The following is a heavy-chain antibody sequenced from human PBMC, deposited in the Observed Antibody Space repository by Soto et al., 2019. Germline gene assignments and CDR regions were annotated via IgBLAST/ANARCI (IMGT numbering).Heavy chain of an antibody. D-gene: IGHD2-2*01. J-gene: IGHJ1*01. CDR3: AGVVPAAIPELAEYFQH. V-gene: IGHV4-31*03. CDR2: IYYSGST. CDR1: GGSISSGGYY. Sequence: QVQLQESGPGLVKPSQTLSLTCTVSGGSISSGGYYWSWIRQHPGKGLEWIGYIYYSGSTYYNPSLKSRVTISVDTSKNQFSLKLSSVTAADTAVYYCAGVVPAAIPELAEYFQHWGQGTLVTVSS.